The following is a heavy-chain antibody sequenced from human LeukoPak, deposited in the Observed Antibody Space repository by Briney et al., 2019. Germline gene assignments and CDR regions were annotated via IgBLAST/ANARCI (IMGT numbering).Heavy chain of an antibody. D-gene: IGHD5-12*01. CDR2: INDYDGSI. CDR3: AKGRSGYHH. CDR1: GFTFSSYA. J-gene: IGHJ5*02. V-gene: IGHV3-23*01. Sequence: PGGTLRLSCAASGFTFSSYAMSWVRQAPGKGLEWVSTINDYDGSIHYADSVKGRLPVPRDNPKSTMYLQRSSLSAEDPAVYYCAKGRSGYHHWPQGTLVSVPS.